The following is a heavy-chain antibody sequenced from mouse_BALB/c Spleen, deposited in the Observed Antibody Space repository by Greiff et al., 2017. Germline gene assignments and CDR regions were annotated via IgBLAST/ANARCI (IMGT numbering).Heavy chain of an antibody. D-gene: IGHD1-1*01. CDR3: ARSRYYGSSPWYFDV. J-gene: IGHJ1*01. CDR2: INPSSGYT. V-gene: IGHV1-4*01. Sequence: VKLQQSGAELARPGASVKMSCKASGYTFTSYTMHWVKQRPGQGLEWIGYINPSSGYTNYNQKFKDKATLTADKSSSTAYMQLSSLTSEDSAVYYCARSRYYGSSPWYFDVWGAGTTVTVSS. CDR1: GYTFTSYT.